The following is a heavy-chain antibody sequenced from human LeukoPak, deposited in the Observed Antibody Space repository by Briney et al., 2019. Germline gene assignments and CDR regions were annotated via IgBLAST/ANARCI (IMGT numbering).Heavy chain of an antibody. D-gene: IGHD5-18*01. CDR1: GFTFSSYA. Sequence: PGRSLRLSCAASGFTFSSYAMHWVRQSLGKGLEWVAVMSYDGFNKYYADSVKGRFTISRDNSKNTLYLQISSLRAEDTAVYYCAKTKGYSYGYYFDYWGQGTLVTVSS. V-gene: IGHV3-30*18. CDR2: MSYDGFNK. J-gene: IGHJ4*02. CDR3: AKTKGYSYGYYFDY.